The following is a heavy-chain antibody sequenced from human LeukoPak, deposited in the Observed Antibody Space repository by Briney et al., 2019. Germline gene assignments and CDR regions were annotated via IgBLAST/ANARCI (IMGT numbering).Heavy chain of an antibody. V-gene: IGHV4-38-2*01. CDR1: GYSISSGYN. CDR2: LSHSGST. J-gene: IGHJ4*02. CDR3: ANLLLYGDYFDY. D-gene: IGHD4-17*01. Sequence: SETLSLTCAVSGYSISSGYNWGWIRQPPGKGLEWIGTLSHSGSTYYNPSLKSRITMTMDTSKNQFSLQLTSVTAADTAVYYCANLLLYGDYFDYWGQGTLVTVSS.